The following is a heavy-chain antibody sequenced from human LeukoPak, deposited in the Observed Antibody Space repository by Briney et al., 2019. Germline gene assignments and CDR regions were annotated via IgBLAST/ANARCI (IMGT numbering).Heavy chain of an antibody. V-gene: IGHV4-31*03. D-gene: IGHD1-26*01. CDR2: IYYSGST. Sequence: SQTLSLTCTVSGGSISSGGYYWSRIRQHPGKGLEWIGYIYYSGSTYYNPSLKSRVTISVDTSKNQFSLKLSSVTAADTAVYYCARSGGGLGEFDYWGQGTLVTVPS. CDR1: GGSISSGGYY. J-gene: IGHJ4*02. CDR3: ARSGGGLGEFDY.